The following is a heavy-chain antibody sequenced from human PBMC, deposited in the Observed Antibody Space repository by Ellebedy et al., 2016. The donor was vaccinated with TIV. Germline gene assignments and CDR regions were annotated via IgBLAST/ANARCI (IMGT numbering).Heavy chain of an antibody. J-gene: IGHJ2*01. CDR3: ARHLLHPNLRLGELSLNWCFDL. CDR2: IYYSGST. Sequence: SETLSLTCTVSGGSISSSSYYWGWIRQPPGKGLEWIGSIYYSGSTYYNPSLKSRVTISVDTSKNHFSLKLSSVTAADTAVYYCARHLLHPNLRLGELSLNWCFDLWGRGTLVTVSS. D-gene: IGHD3-16*02. CDR1: GGSISSSSYY. V-gene: IGHV4-39*01.